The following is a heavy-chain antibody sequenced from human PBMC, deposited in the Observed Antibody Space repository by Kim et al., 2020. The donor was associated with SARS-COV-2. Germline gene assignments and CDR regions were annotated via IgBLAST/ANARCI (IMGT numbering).Heavy chain of an antibody. V-gene: IGHV3-11*06. Sequence: KGRFTISRDNAKNSLYLQMNSLRAEDTAVYYCARGGDYDFWSGYYTPGDYWGQGTLVTVSS. D-gene: IGHD3-3*01. J-gene: IGHJ4*02. CDR3: ARGGDYDFWSGYYTPGDY.